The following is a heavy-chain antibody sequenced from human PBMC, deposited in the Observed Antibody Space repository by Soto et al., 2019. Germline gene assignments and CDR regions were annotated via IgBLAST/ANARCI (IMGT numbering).Heavy chain of an antibody. V-gene: IGHV1-18*01. J-gene: IGHJ4*03. Sequence: APVKGSFKASCYTFTSYGISWVRQAPGQGVEWKGWISAYNGNTNYSQKLQGRVTMTTDTSTSTAYMELRSLRSDDTAVYYCARSWKYWSGGSCYFDYWG. CDR2: ISAYNGNT. D-gene: IGHD2-15*01. CDR1: CYTFTSYG. CDR3: ARSWKYWSGGSCYFDY.